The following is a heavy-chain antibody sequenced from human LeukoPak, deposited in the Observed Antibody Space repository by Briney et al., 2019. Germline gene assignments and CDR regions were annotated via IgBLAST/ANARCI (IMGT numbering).Heavy chain of an antibody. D-gene: IGHD3-9*01. CDR1: GFTFSSYG. J-gene: IGHJ5*02. V-gene: IGHV3-23*01. Sequence: GGSLRLSCAASGFTFSSYGMSWVRQAPGQGLEWVSAISGSGGSTYYADSVKGRFTISRDNSKNTLYLQMNSLRAEDTAVYYCAKVLRYFDWRYLGHGIGWFDPWGQGTLVTVSS. CDR2: ISGSGGST. CDR3: AKVLRYFDWRYLGHGIGWFDP.